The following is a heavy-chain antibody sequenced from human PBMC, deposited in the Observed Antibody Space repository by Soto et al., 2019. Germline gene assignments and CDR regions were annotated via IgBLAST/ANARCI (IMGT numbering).Heavy chain of an antibody. CDR2: IYYSGST. J-gene: IGHJ5*02. CDR1: GGSISSGDYY. CDR3: VRVCISTSCCPFDP. Sequence: SLTCTVSGGSISSGDYYWSWIRQPPGKGLEWIGYIYYSGSTYYNPSLKSRVTISVDTSKNQFSLKLSSVTAADTAVYYCVRVCISTSCCPFDPWGQGTLVTVSS. V-gene: IGHV4-30-4*01. D-gene: IGHD2-2*01.